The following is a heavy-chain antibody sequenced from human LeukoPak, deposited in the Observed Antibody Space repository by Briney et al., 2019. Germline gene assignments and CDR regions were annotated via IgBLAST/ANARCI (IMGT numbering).Heavy chain of an antibody. CDR1: GYTFTSYD. V-gene: IGHV1-8*01. CDR2: MNPNSGNT. D-gene: IGHD4-23*01. Sequence: GASVKVSCKASGYTFTSYDINWVRQATGLGPEWRGWMNPNSGNTGYAQKFQGRVTMTRNTSISTANLELSSLTSEDTAVYYCARGPNKYDGGNSGSAWFDPWGQGSLVTVSS. J-gene: IGHJ5*02. CDR3: ARGPNKYDGGNSGSAWFDP.